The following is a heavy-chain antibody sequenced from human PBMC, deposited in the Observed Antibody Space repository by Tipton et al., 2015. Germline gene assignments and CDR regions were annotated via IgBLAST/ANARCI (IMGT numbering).Heavy chain of an antibody. J-gene: IGHJ3*02. CDR3: ARDKSFEAFDI. CDR2: VYYRGYT. V-gene: IGHV4-31*03. Sequence: TLSLTCTVSGGSIGGGYYWSWLRQYPGKGPEWIGFVYYRGYTNYNPSLTSRLTISVDTSRNQFSLHLKSVTAADTAVYYCARDKSFEAFDIWGQGTKVTVSS. CDR1: GGSIGGGYY.